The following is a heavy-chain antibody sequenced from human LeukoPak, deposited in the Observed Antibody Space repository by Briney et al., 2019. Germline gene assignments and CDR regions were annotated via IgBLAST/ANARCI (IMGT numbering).Heavy chain of an antibody. V-gene: IGHV4-4*09. D-gene: IGHD3-9*01. J-gene: IGHJ3*02. CDR2: IYHRGST. CDR1: GGSINISY. Sequence: SETLSLTCTVSGGSINISYWSWIRQPPGKGLEWIGFIYHRGSTNYNPSLKSRITVSVDTSKNQFSLKVTSVTAADTAVYYCARSGVFSGYDAFDIWGQGTMVTVSS. CDR3: ARSGVFSGYDAFDI.